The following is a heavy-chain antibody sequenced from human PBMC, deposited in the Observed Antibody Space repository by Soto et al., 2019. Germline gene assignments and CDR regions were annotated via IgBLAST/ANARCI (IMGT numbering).Heavy chain of an antibody. CDR1: GFTFSSYA. Sequence: QVQMVESGGGVVQPGRSLRLSCAASGFTFSSYAIHWVRQAPGRGREWVAVISYDGSNTYYADSVKGCFTISRDNSKNTVYEQMNSMRPEDTAVYYCARAVYRISWSRAMDVWGQGTPITVSS. V-gene: IGHV3-30-3*01. J-gene: IGHJ6*02. CDR2: ISYDGSNT. D-gene: IGHD6-13*01. CDR3: ARAVYRISWSRAMDV.